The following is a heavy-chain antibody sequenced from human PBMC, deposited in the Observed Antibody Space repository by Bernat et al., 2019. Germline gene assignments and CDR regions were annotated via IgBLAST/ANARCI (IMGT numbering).Heavy chain of an antibody. CDR3: ARGSYAARAFDI. D-gene: IGHD4-17*01. J-gene: IGHJ3*02. Sequence: EVQLVESGGGLVKPGGSLRLSCAASGFTFSSYSMNWVRPAPGKGLEWVSSISSSSSYIYYADAVKGRFTISRDNAKNSLYLQMNSLRAEDTAVYYWARGSYAARAFDIWGQGTMVTVSS. V-gene: IGHV3-21*01. CDR2: ISSSSSYI. CDR1: GFTFSSYS.